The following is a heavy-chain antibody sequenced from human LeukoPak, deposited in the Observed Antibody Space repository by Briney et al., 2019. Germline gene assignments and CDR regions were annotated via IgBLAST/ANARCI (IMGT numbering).Heavy chain of an antibody. J-gene: IGHJ6*02. V-gene: IGHV4-34*01. CDR2: INHSGST. CDR1: GGSFSGYY. Sequence: SETLSLTCAVYGGSFSGYYWSWIRQPPGKGLEWIGEINHSGSTNYNPSLKSRVTISVDTSKNQFSLKLSSVTAADTAVYYCAKLHDSSGYSPAYYYYYGRDVWGQGPTVTVSS. D-gene: IGHD3-22*01. CDR3: AKLHDSSGYSPAYYYYYGRDV.